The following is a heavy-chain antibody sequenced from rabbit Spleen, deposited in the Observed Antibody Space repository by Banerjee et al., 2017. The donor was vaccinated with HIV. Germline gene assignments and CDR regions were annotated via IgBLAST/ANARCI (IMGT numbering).Heavy chain of an antibody. J-gene: IGHJ4*01. CDR1: GFDVSSYG. CDR3: ARDTRDPAHGGYGVSGFDL. D-gene: IGHD4-2*01. CDR2: IDPVFGIT. V-gene: IGHV1S7*01. Sequence: QLVESGGGLVQPGGSLKLSCKASGFDVSSYGVSWVRQAPGTGLEWIGYIDPVFGITNYANSVKGRFTISRENAQNTVYLQLNSLTAADTATYFCARDTRDPAHGGYGVSGFDLWGQGTLVTVS.